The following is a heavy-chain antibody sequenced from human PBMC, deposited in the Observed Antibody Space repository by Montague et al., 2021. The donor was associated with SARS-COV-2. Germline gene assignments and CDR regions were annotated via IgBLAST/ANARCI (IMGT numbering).Heavy chain of an antibody. CDR2: IYYSGSA. CDR1: DDSISSSSYY. J-gene: IGHJ5*02. CDR3: ARHSVSEDGTFFRSYFDP. D-gene: IGHD1-1*01. Sequence: SETLSLTCIVSDDSISSSSYYWGWIRQPPGKGLEYIGSIYYSGSAYYNPSLKSRVTISIDTSKNQFSLKLNSVTAADTATYFCARHSVSEDGTFFRSYFDPWGQGAQVIVSS. V-gene: IGHV4-39*07.